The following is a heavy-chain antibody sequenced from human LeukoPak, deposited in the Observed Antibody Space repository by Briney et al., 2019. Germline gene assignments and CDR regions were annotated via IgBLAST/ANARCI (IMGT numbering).Heavy chain of an antibody. J-gene: IGHJ4*02. CDR2: IYYSGST. V-gene: IGHV4-39*07. CDR1: GVSISSSNSY. D-gene: IGHD3-10*01. Sequence: SETLSLTCTVSGVSISSSNSYWGWIRQPPGKGLEWIGSIYYSGSTYYNPSLKSRVTISVDTSKNQFSLKLSSVTTADTAVYYCARARPSSGSYSWAGGSGVVGEFDYWGQGTLVTVSS. CDR3: ARARPSSGSYSWAGGSGVVGEFDY.